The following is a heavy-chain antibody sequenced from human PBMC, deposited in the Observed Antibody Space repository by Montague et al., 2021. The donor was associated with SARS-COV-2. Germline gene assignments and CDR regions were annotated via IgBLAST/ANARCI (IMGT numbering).Heavy chain of an antibody. CDR1: GASISTGIYY. Sequence: TLSLTCTVSGASISTGIYYWSWIRQPAGKGLEWFGRIRTTGHTDSNSSLESRVFMSVDTSTNQFSLSLTSVTAADTAVYFCARFGSGTLEFDLWGQGTLVTVSS. V-gene: IGHV4-61*02. CDR2: IRTTGHT. D-gene: IGHD1-26*01. J-gene: IGHJ4*02. CDR3: ARFGSGTLEFDL.